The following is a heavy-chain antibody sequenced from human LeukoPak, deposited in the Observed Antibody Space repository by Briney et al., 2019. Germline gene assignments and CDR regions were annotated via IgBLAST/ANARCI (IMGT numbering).Heavy chain of an antibody. CDR3: ARETAARMDC. J-gene: IGHJ4*02. V-gene: IGHV3-21*01. D-gene: IGHD2-2*01. CDR1: GFTFSSYS. Sequence: GGSLRLSCAASGFTFSSYSMNWVRQAPGKGLGWVSSISSSSSYIYYADSVKGRFTISRDNAKNSLYLQMNSLRAEDTAVYYCARETAARMDCWGQGTLVTVSS. CDR2: ISSSSSYI.